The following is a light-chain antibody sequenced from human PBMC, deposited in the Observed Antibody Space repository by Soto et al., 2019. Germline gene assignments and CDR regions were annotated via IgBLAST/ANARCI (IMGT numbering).Light chain of an antibody. CDR1: QGISSA. CDR3: QQFNNYPPFT. J-gene: IGKJ3*01. Sequence: AIQLTQSPSSLSASVGDRVTITCRASQGISSALAWYQQKPGKAPKLLIYDASSLESGVPSRFSGSGSGTDFTLTISSLQPEDFATYYCQQFNNYPPFTFGPGTKVAIK. V-gene: IGKV1D-13*01. CDR2: DAS.